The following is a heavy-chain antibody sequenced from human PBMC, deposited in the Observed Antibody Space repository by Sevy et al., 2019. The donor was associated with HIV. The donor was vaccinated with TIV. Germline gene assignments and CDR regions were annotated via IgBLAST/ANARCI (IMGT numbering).Heavy chain of an antibody. Sequence: GGSLRLSCAASGFTFSSYSMNWVRQAPGKGLEWVSSISSSSSYIYYADSVKGRFTISRDNAKNSLYLQMNSLEAEETAVYYCARDIVVVPAAIAGAFDIWGQGTMVTVSS. CDR2: ISSSSSYI. V-gene: IGHV3-21*01. CDR3: ARDIVVVPAAIAGAFDI. J-gene: IGHJ3*02. CDR1: GFTFSSYS. D-gene: IGHD2-2*01.